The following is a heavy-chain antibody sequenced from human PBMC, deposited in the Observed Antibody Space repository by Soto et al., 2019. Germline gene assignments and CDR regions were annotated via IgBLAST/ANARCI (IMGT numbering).Heavy chain of an antibody. J-gene: IGHJ3*02. D-gene: IGHD6-19*01. CDR3: ARDTTSLAGTRNAFDI. Sequence: GGSLRLSCAASGFTFSTYGMHWVRQAPGKGLEWVALIWYDGSNKYYADSVEGRFTISRDNSKNTLYLQMNNLRVEDTAVYYCARDTTSLAGTRNAFDIWGQGTMVTVSS. CDR1: GFTFSTYG. CDR2: IWYDGSNK. V-gene: IGHV3-33*01.